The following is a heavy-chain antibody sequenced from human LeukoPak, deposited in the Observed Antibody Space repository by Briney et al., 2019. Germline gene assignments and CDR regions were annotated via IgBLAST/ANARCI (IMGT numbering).Heavy chain of an antibody. Sequence: GGSLRLSCAASGFTFSNYWMTWVRQAPGKGLEWVAHIKQDGSDKYYVDSVKGRFTISRDNSKNTLYLQMNSLRAEDTAVYYCARALPISMIVVVYPGGMDVWGQGTTVTVSS. J-gene: IGHJ6*02. CDR3: ARALPISMIVVVYPGGMDV. CDR1: GFTFSNYW. CDR2: IKQDGSDK. V-gene: IGHV3-7*01. D-gene: IGHD3-22*01.